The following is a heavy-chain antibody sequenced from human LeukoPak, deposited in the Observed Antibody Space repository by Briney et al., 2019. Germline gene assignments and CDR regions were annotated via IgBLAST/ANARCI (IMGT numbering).Heavy chain of an antibody. CDR1: GYRFTSYW. V-gene: IGHV5-51*01. D-gene: IGHD4-23*01. J-gene: IGHJ4*02. CDR3: ARRSFSGKDFYY. CDR2: IYPGHSDT. Sequence: GGSLQISCKGSGYRFTSYWIKWGRAMTGKGRGLIVIIYPGHSDTKYSPSFQGQVTISADKSINTAYLQWSSLKASDSAMYYCARRSFSGKDFYYWGQGTLVTVSS.